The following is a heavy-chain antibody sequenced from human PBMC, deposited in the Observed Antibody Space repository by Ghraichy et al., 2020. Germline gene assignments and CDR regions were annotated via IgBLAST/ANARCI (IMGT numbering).Heavy chain of an antibody. CDR1: GFTFSSYA. Sequence: LSLTCAASGFTFSSYAMSWVRQAPGKGLEWVSATSGSGGSTYYADSVKGRFTISRDNSKNTLYLQMNSLRAEDTAVYYCATTPYYDILTGYYRGAGSWGQGTMVNVSS. D-gene: IGHD3-9*01. CDR2: TSGSGGST. J-gene: IGHJ5*02. V-gene: IGHV3-23*01. CDR3: ATTPYYDILTGYYRGAGS.